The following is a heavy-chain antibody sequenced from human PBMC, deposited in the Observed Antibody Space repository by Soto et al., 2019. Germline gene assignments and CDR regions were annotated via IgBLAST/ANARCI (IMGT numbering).Heavy chain of an antibody. V-gene: IGHV3-33*01. CDR2: IWYDGSNK. CDR3: ARCSPLGLLWFGPLDY. J-gene: IGHJ4*02. CDR1: GFTFSSYG. D-gene: IGHD3-10*01. Sequence: GGSLRLSCAASGFTFSSYGMHWVRQAPGKGLEWVAVIWYDGSNKYYADSVKGRFTISRDNSKNTLYLQMNSLRAEDTAVYYCARCSPLGLLWFGPLDYWGQGTLVTVSS.